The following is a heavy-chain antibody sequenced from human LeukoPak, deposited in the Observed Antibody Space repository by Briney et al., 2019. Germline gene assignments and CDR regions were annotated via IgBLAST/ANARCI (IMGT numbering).Heavy chain of an antibody. Sequence: GGSLRLSCAASGFTFSSYWMSWVRQAPGKGLEWVANIKQDGSEKYYVDSVKGRFTISRDNAKNSLYLQMNILRAEDTAVYYCARSYTTGRFDYWGRGTLVTVSS. J-gene: IGHJ4*02. D-gene: IGHD3-16*02. CDR1: GFTFSSYW. CDR3: ARSYTTGRFDY. V-gene: IGHV3-7*01. CDR2: IKQDGSEK.